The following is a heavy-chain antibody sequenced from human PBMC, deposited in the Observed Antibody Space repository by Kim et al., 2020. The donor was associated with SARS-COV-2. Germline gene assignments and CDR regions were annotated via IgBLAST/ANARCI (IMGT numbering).Heavy chain of an antibody. V-gene: IGHV3-33*01. CDR3: ARDGGIAALYGMDV. J-gene: IGHJ6*02. D-gene: IGHD6-13*01. Sequence: YADSVKGRLTISRDNSKTTLYLQMNSLRAEETAVYYCARDGGIAALYGMDVWGQGTTVTVSS.